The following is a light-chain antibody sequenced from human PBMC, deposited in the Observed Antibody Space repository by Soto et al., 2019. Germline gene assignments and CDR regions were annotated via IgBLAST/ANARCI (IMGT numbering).Light chain of an antibody. J-gene: IGLJ2*01. CDR3: QAWDSTTVV. Sequence: SYELTQPPSVSGSPGQTASITCSGDKLGDEYACWYQQKPGQSPVVVIYQDSKRPSGIPERFSGSNSGNTATLTISGTQAMDEADYYCQAWDSTTVVFGGGTKLTVL. V-gene: IGLV3-1*01. CDR2: QDS. CDR1: KLGDEY.